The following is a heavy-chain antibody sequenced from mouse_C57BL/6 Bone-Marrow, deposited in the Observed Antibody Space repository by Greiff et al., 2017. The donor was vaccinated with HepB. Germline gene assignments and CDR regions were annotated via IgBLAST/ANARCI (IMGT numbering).Heavy chain of an antibody. CDR3: AYDYDAWFAY. CDR2: IYPGDGDT. J-gene: IGHJ3*01. D-gene: IGHD2-4*01. Sequence: VQLQESGPELVKPGASVKISCKASGYAFSSSWMNWVKQRPGKGLEWIGRIYPGDGDTNYNGKFKGKATLTADKSSCTAYMQLSSLTSEDSAVYFCAYDYDAWFAYWGQGTLVTVSA. V-gene: IGHV1-82*01. CDR1: GYAFSSSW.